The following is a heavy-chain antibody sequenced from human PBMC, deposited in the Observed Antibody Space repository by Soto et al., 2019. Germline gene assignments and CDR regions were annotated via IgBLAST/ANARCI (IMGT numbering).Heavy chain of an antibody. Sequence: SETLSLTCAVYVGSFSGYYWSLIRQPPGKGLEWIGEINHSGSTDYNPSLKSRVTISVDTYKNQFSLKLSSVTAADTAVYYCARTTAYYYYYYGMDVWGQGTTVTVS. V-gene: IGHV4-34*01. CDR3: ARTTAYYYYYYGMDV. D-gene: IGHD1-1*01. CDR1: VGSFSGYY. CDR2: INHSGST. J-gene: IGHJ6*02.